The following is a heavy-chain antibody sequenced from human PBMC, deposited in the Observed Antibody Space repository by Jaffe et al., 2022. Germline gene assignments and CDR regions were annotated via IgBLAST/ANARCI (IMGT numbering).Heavy chain of an antibody. J-gene: IGHJ4*02. CDR1: GYSFTSYW. CDR3: ARRPNNWNDWGYYFDY. D-gene: IGHD1-20*01. Sequence: EVQLVQSGAEVKKPGESLKISCKGSGYSFTSYWIGWVRQMPGKGLEWMGIIYPGDSDTRYSPSFQGQVTISADKSISTAYLQWSSLKASDTAMYYCARRPNNWNDWGYYFDYWGQGTLVTVSS. V-gene: IGHV5-51*03. CDR2: IYPGDSDT.